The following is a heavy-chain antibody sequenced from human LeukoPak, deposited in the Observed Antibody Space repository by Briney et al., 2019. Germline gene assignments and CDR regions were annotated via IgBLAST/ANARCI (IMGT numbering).Heavy chain of an antibody. D-gene: IGHD6-13*01. CDR3: AKDPMYSSSWYESWFDP. V-gene: IGHV3-23*01. CDR2: ISGSGGST. Sequence: PGGSLRLSCAASGFTFSSYAMSWVRQAPGKGLEWVSAISGSGGSTYYADSVKGRFTISRDNSKNTLYLQMNSLRAEDTAVYYCAKDPMYSSSWYESWFDPWGQGTLVTVSS. J-gene: IGHJ5*02. CDR1: GFTFSSYA.